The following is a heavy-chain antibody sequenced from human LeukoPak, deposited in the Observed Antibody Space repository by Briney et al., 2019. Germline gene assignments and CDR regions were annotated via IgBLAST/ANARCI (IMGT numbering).Heavy chain of an antibody. J-gene: IGHJ6*03. Sequence: GGSLRLSCAASGFTFSVYWMGWVRQAPGKGLEWVANIKQDGSEKYYVDSVKGRFTISRDNAKSSLFLQMNSLRAEDTAVYYCARGPYASGSYGRRGWVHYMDVWGKGTTVTISS. CDR2: IKQDGSEK. D-gene: IGHD3-10*01. V-gene: IGHV3-7*01. CDR1: GFTFSVYW. CDR3: ARGPYASGSYGRRGWVHYMDV.